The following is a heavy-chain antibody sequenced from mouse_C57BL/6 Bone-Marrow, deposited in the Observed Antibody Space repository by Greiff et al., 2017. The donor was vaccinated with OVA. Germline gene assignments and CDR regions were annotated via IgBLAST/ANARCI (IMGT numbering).Heavy chain of an antibody. CDR3: ARAYYGSSSNYFDY. J-gene: IGHJ2*01. Sequence: QVQLQQPGAELVKPGASVKLSCKASGYTFTSYWMQWVKQRPGQGLEWIGEIDPSDSYTNYNQKFKGKATLTVDTSSRTAYMQLSSLTSEDSAVYYCARAYYGSSSNYFDYWGQGTTLTFSS. V-gene: IGHV1-50*01. CDR2: IDPSDSYT. CDR1: GYTFTSYW. D-gene: IGHD1-1*01.